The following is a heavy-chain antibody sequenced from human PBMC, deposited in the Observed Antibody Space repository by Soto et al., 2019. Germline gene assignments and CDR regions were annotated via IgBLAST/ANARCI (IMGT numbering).Heavy chain of an antibody. V-gene: IGHV4-31*03. J-gene: IGHJ5*02. D-gene: IGHD1-26*01. Sequence: PSETLSLTCTVSGGSISSGGYYWSWIRQHPGKGLEWIGYIYYSGSTYYNPSLKSRVTISVDTSKNQFSLKLSSVTAADTAVYYCARMYSGSHNWFDPWGQGTLVTVSS. CDR2: IYYSGST. CDR1: GGSISSGGYY. CDR3: ARMYSGSHNWFDP.